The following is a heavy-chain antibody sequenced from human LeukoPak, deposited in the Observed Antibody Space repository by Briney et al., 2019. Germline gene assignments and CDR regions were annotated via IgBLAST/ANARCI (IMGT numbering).Heavy chain of an antibody. CDR1: AFTFSSYG. V-gene: IGHV3-20*04. CDR3: ARGDYGDPRGNFDY. J-gene: IGHJ4*02. Sequence: RAGGSLRLSCAASAFTFSSYGMSWVRQAPGKGLEWVSGINWNGGSTGYADSVKGRFTISRDNAKNSLYLQMNSLRAEDTALYYCARGDYGDPRGNFDYWGQGTLVTVSS. CDR2: INWNGGST. D-gene: IGHD4-17*01.